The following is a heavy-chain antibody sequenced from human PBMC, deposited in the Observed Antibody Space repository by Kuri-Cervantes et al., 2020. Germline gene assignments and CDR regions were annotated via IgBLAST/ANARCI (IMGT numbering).Heavy chain of an antibody. CDR1: GYTFTGYY. CDR2: INPNSGGT. V-gene: IGHV1-2*04. D-gene: IGHD3-3*01. J-gene: IGHJ4*02. Sequence: ASVKVSCKASGYTFTGYYMHWVRQAPGQGLEWMGWINPNSGGTNYAQKFQGWVTMTRDTSISTAYMELSSLRSEDTAVYYCARSRRYYDFWSGYSQYYFDYWGQGTLVTVSS. CDR3: ARSRRYYDFWSGYSQYYFDY.